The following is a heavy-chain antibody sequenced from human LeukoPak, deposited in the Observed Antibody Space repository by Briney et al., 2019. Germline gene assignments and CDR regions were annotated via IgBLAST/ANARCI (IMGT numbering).Heavy chain of an antibody. Sequence: GSLRLSCAASGFTFNSYAMSWVRQAPGKGLEWIGSIDNSGKTYHSPSLKSRVTISVDTSKNQFSLKLSSVNAADTAVYYCARHPMSGVRDWFDPWGQGTLVTVSS. D-gene: IGHD2-8*01. CDR1: GFTFNSYA. V-gene: IGHV4-39*01. CDR3: ARHPMSGVRDWFDP. J-gene: IGHJ5*02. CDR2: IDNSGKT.